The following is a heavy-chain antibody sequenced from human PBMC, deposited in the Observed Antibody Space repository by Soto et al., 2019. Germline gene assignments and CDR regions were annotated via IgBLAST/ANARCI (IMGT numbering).Heavy chain of an antibody. Sequence: GGSLRLSCAASGFTFSNAWMSWVRQAPGKGLEWVGRIKSKTDGGTTDYAAPVKGRFTISRDDSKNTLYLQMNSLKTEDTAVYYCTTPHSYYDFWSGYYWGQGTLVTVSS. CDR2: IKSKTDGGTT. CDR3: TTPHSYYDFWSGYY. V-gene: IGHV3-15*01. D-gene: IGHD3-3*01. CDR1: GFTFSNAW. J-gene: IGHJ4*02.